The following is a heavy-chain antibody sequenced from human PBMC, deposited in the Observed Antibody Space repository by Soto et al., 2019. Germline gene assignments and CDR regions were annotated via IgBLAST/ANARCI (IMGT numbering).Heavy chain of an antibody. CDR1: GFTFSDYY. D-gene: IGHD2-15*01. CDR3: ARGRYCSGGSCSFGFDY. V-gene: IGHV3-11*06. J-gene: IGHJ4*02. Sequence: VQLVESGGGLVKPGGSLRLSCAASGFTFSDYYMSWIRQAPGKGLEWVSYISSSSSYTNYADSVKGRFTISRDNAKNSLYLQMNSLRAEDTAVYYCARGRYCSGGSCSFGFDYWGQGTLVTVSS. CDR2: ISSSSSYT.